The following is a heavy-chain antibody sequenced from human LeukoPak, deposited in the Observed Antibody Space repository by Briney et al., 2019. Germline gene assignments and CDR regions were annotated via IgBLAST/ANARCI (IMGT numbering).Heavy chain of an antibody. V-gene: IGHV4-34*01. Sequence: SETLSLTCAVYGGSFNGYYWSWIRQPPGKGLEWIGEINHSGSTNYNPSLKSRVTISVDTSKNQFSLKLSSVTAADTAVYYCAAEYCSSTSCYTPIDYWGQGTLVTVSS. J-gene: IGHJ4*02. CDR2: INHSGST. CDR3: AAEYCSSTSCYTPIDY. D-gene: IGHD2-2*02. CDR1: GGSFNGYY.